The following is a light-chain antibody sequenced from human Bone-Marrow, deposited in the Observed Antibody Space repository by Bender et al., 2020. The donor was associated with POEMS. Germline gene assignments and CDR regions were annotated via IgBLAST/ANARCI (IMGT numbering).Light chain of an antibody. Sequence: SYVLTQPPSVSVAPGQTARIPCGGNNIVSKTVHWYQQRPGQAPVLVLFDDTERPAGIPDRLSGSNSGDTATLTISRAAAGDEADYYCQVWDSDSDHGVFGGGTKLTV. J-gene: IGLJ2*01. CDR2: DDT. CDR1: NIVSKT. CDR3: QVWDSDSDHGV. V-gene: IGLV3-21*02.